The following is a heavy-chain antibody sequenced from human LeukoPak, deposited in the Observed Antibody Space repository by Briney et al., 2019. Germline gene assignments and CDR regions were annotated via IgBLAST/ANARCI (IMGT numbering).Heavy chain of an antibody. CDR3: AKDRVRLHPSCGMDV. V-gene: IGHV3-23*01. Sequence: PGGSLRLSCAASGFTFSHYAMSWVRQAPGKGLERVSGISGSGSDTFYADSVKGRFTISRDNSKNTLYLQMSSLRAEDTAVYYCAKDRVRLHPSCGMDVWGQGTTVTVSS. J-gene: IGHJ6*02. CDR2: ISGSGSDT. D-gene: IGHD3-10*01. CDR1: GFTFSHYA.